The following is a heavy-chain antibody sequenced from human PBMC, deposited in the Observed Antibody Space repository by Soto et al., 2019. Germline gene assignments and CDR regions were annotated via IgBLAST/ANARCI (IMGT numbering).Heavy chain of an antibody. Sequence: QVQLVQSGAEVRKPGASVRVSCKASGYTFTSYYMHWVRQAPGQGLEWMGLIHPYGGRTIYAQTFQGRITMTSDTSTDTVYMDLSSLRSEDTAVYYCARDISRRQTYYGMDVRGQGTTVTVSS. J-gene: IGHJ6*02. CDR2: IHPYGGRT. D-gene: IGHD2-21*01. CDR1: GYTFTSYY. CDR3: ARDISRRQTYYGMDV. V-gene: IGHV1-46*01.